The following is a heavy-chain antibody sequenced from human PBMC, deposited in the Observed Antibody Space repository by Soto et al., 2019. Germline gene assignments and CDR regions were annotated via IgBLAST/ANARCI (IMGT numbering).Heavy chain of an antibody. CDR1: GYTFTSYA. J-gene: IGHJ6*03. CDR3: AREEGYCSSTNCYAGYYYFYMAV. Sequence: ASVKVSCKASGYTFTSYAMHWVRQAPGQRLEWMGWINAGSGNTKYSQTFQGRVTITRDTSASTAYMELSSLRSEDTAVYYCAREEGYCSSTNCYAGYYYFYMAVWGKGTTVTVSS. CDR2: INAGSGNT. V-gene: IGHV1-3*01. D-gene: IGHD2-2*01.